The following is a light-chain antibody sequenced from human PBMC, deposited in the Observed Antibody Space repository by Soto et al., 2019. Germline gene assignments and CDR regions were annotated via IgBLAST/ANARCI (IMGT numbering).Light chain of an antibody. CDR3: QSYDSSLSGYV. CDR1: SSNIGTGYD. CDR2: DST. Sequence: QSVLTQPPSVSGATGQRVTISCTGSSSNIGTGYDVHWYQQLPKAVPKLLIYDSTNRPSDVPDRFSGSKSGTSASLAITGLQAEDEADYYCQSYDSSLSGYVFGTGTKLTVL. J-gene: IGLJ1*01. V-gene: IGLV1-40*01.